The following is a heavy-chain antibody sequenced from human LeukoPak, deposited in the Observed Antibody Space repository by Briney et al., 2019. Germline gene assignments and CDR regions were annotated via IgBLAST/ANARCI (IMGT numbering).Heavy chain of an antibody. CDR1: GGFISSSSYY. CDR2: IYYSGST. V-gene: IGHV4-39*07. CDR3: ARDFDY. J-gene: IGHJ4*02. Sequence: PSETLSLTCTDSGGFISSSSYYWGWIRQPPGKGLEWIGSIYYSGSTYYNPSLKSRVTISVDTSKNQFSLKLSSVTAADTAVYYCARDFDYWGQGTLVTVSS.